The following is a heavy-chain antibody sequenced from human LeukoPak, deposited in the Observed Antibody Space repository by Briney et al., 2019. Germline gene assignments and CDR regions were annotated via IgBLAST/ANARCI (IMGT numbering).Heavy chain of an antibody. CDR2: IYYSGST. V-gene: IGHV4-59*11. D-gene: IGHD2-21*02. J-gene: IGHJ2*01. CDR3: ARSIVVVTAISGSWYFDL. Sequence: SETLSLTCTVSGGSISSHYWSWIRQPPGKGLEWIGYIYYSGSTNYNPSLKSRVTISVDTSKNQFSLKLSSVTAADTAVYYCARSIVVVTAISGSWYFDLWGRGTPVTVSS. CDR1: GGSISSHY.